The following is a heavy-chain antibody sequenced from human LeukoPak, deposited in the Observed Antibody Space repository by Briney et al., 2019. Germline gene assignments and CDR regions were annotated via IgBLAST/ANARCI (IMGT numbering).Heavy chain of an antibody. J-gene: IGHJ1*01. Sequence: PGGSLRLSCAASGFTFSSYPLHWVRQAPGKGLEWVALISYDGSNKYYADSVKGRFTISRDNSKNTLYLQMNSLRAEDTAVYYCAKAYSSSWYSPFSPGTPAQHWGQGTLVTVSS. CDR3: AKAYSSSWYSPFSPGTPAQH. D-gene: IGHD6-13*01. V-gene: IGHV3-30-3*01. CDR1: GFTFSSYP. CDR2: ISYDGSNK.